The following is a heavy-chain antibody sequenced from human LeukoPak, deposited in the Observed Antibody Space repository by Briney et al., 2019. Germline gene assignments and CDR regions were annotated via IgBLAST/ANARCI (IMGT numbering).Heavy chain of an antibody. CDR2: IYYSGST. V-gene: IGHV4-39*07. D-gene: IGHD2-21*02. CDR1: GGSISSSSYY. J-gene: IGHJ3*02. CDR3: ARDPVSDIVVVTAMLAFDI. Sequence: SETLSLTCTVSGGSISSSSYYWGWIRQPPGKGLEWIGSIYYSGSTYYNPSLKSRVTISVDTSKNQFSLKLGSVTAADTAVYYCARDPVSDIVVVTAMLAFDIWGQGTMVTVSS.